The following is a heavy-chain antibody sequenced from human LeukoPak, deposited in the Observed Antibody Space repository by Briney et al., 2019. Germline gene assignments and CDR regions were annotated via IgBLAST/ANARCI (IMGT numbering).Heavy chain of an antibody. Sequence: VASVKVSCKASGYTFTGYYMHWVRQAPGQGLEWMGWINPYNGGTNYAQKFQGRVTMTRDTSISSAYLELSRLTSDDTAVYYCARDSDGSSWLYYFDYWGQGTLVTVSS. CDR2: INPYNGGT. D-gene: IGHD6-13*01. V-gene: IGHV1-2*02. CDR3: ARDSDGSSWLYYFDY. J-gene: IGHJ4*02. CDR1: GYTFTGYY.